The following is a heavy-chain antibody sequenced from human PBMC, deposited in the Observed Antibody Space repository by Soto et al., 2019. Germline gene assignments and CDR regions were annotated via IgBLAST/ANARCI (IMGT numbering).Heavy chain of an antibody. CDR1: GCAISSYY. CDR2: IYYSGST. CDR3: ARRDSGSYSDY. D-gene: IGHD3-10*01. Sequence: SETLSLTCTVSGCAISSYYCIWSRQPPGKGLEWIGSIYYSGSTYYNPSLKSRVTISVDTSKNQFSLKLSSVTAADTAVYYCARRDSGSYSDYWGQGTLVTVSS. V-gene: IGHV4-39*01. J-gene: IGHJ4*02.